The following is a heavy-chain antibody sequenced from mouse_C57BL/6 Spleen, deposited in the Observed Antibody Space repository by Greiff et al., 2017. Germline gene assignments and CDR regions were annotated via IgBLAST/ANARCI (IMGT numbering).Heavy chain of an antibody. CDR2: IWWGDDK. D-gene: IGHD1-1*01. CDR1: GFSLSTFGMG. Sequence: QVTLKVSGPGLLQPSQTLSLTCSFSGFSLSTFGMGVGWLRQPSGQGLEWLAHIWWGDDKYYNPALKSRLPISKDTSKNQVFLKIANVDTADTATYYCARRSAFITTVVDGTCFAYWGQGTLVTVSA. CDR3: ARRSAFITTVVDGTCFAY. J-gene: IGHJ3*01. V-gene: IGHV8-8*01.